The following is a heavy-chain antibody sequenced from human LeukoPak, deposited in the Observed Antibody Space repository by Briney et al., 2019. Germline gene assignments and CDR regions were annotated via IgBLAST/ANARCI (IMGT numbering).Heavy chain of an antibody. CDR1: GFTFSSYG. V-gene: IGHV3-30*18. CDR3: AKDKVGYYDSSLPSF. CDR2: ISCDGSNK. J-gene: IGHJ3*01. Sequence: PGGSLRLSCAASGFTFSSYGMHWVRQAPGKGLEWVAVISCDGSNKYYADSVKGRFTISRDNSKNTLYLQMNSLRAEDTAVYYCAKDKVGYYDSSLPSFWGQGTMVTVSS. D-gene: IGHD3-22*01.